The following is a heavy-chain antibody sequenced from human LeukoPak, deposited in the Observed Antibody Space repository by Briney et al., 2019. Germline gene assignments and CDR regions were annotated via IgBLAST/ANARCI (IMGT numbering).Heavy chain of an antibody. V-gene: IGHV1-69*05. D-gene: IGHD6-13*01. CDR2: IIPIFGTA. CDR1: GGTFSSYA. J-gene: IGHJ6*03. CDR3: ARAAAGYYYYYYYMDV. Sequence: ASVKVSCKASGGTFSSYAISWVRQAPGQGLEWMGGIIPIFGTANHAQKFQGRVTITTDESTSTAYMELSSLRSEDTAVYYCARAAAGYYYYYYYMDVWGKGTTVTVSS.